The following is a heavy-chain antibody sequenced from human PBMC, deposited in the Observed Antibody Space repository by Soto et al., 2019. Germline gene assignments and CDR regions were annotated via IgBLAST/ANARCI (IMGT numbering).Heavy chain of an antibody. J-gene: IGHJ3*02. CDR2: IIPILGIA. CDR3: ARDRGDGYNNI. D-gene: IGHD5-12*01. V-gene: IGHV1-69*08. Sequence: QVQLVQSGAAVKKPGSSVKVSCKASGGTFSSYTISWVRQAPGQGLEWMGRIIPILGIANYAQKFQGRVTSTADKSTSTAYMELSSLRSEDTAVYYCARDRGDGYNNIWGQGTMVTVSS. CDR1: GGTFSSYT.